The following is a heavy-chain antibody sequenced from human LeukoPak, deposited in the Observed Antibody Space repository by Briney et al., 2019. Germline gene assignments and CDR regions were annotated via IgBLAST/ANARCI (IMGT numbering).Heavy chain of an antibody. D-gene: IGHD6-19*01. J-gene: IGHJ5*02. V-gene: IGHV4-59*12. Sequence: SETLSLTCTVSVGSISSYYWSWIRQPPGKGLEWIGEINRRGGTNYNPSLKSRLTISIDTPKNQFSLKLSSVTAADTAVYYCVRGRYSSGWFKDKNWFDPWGQGIPVTVSS. CDR3: VRGRYSSGWFKDKNWFDP. CDR2: INRRGGT. CDR1: VGSISSYY.